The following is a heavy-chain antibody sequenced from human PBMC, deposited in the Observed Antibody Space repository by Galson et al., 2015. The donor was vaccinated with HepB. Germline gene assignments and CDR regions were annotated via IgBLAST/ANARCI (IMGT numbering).Heavy chain of an antibody. CDR2: ISGSGGST. CDR1: GFTFSSYA. D-gene: IGHD5-12*01. Sequence: SLRLSCAASGFTFSSYAMSWVRQAPGKGLEWVSAISGSGGSTYYAVSVKGRFTISRDNSKNTLYLQMNSLRAEDTAVYYCAKDLRSGYDFNSFSIDYWGQGTLVTVSS. J-gene: IGHJ4*02. V-gene: IGHV3-23*01. CDR3: AKDLRSGYDFNSFSIDY.